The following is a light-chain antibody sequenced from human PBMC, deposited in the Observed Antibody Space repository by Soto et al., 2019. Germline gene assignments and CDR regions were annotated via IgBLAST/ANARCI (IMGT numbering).Light chain of an antibody. V-gene: IGLV6-57*03. CDR1: SGSIASNY. Sequence: NFMLTQPHSVSESPGTTVTISCTRSSGSIASNYVQWYQQRPGSAPTTVIYEDNQRPSGVPDRFSGSIDSSSNSASLTISGLKTEEEADYYCQSYDSSNVVFGGGTQLPGL. J-gene: IGLJ2*01. CDR2: EDN. CDR3: QSYDSSNVV.